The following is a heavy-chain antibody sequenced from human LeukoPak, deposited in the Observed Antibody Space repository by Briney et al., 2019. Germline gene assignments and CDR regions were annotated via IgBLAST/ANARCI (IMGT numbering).Heavy chain of an antibody. J-gene: IGHJ4*02. CDR2: FDPEDGET. CDR3: ARVGLDFWSGHFDY. D-gene: IGHD3-3*01. V-gene: IGHV1-24*01. CDR1: GYTLTELS. Sequence: ASVKVSCKVSGYTLTELSMHWVRQAPGKGLEWMGGFDPEDGETIYAQKFQGRVTMTEDTSTDTAYMELSSLRSDDTAVYYCARVGLDFWSGHFDYWGQGTLVTVSS.